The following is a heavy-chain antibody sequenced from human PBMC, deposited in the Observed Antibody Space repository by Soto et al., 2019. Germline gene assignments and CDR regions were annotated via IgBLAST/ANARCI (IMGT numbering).Heavy chain of an antibody. CDR1: GNTFMNHG. CDR3: ATLRTSGYHTHYFFGMDV. V-gene: IGHV1-18*04. J-gene: IGHJ6*02. CDR2: ISPYNDNT. Sequence: QVHLEQSGPEVQKPGASVKVACRASGNTFMNHGISWVRQAPGQGLEWMGWISPYNDNTNYAQKVQGRVSMTTDLSASPAYMELRSLRSDDTAVYYCATLRTSGYHTHYFFGMDVWGQGTTVAVSS. D-gene: IGHD3-22*01.